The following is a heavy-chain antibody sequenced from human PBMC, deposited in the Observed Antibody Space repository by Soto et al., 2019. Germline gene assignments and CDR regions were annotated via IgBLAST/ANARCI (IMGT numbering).Heavy chain of an antibody. Sequence: QVQLVESGGGVVQPGRSLRLSCAASGFTFSSYGMHWVRQAPGKGLEWVALISYDGSNKYYADSVKCRFTISRDNSKNTLYLQMNSLRTEDTAVYYCAKDLGHGGRGAFDIWGQGTRVTVSS. CDR2: ISYDGSNK. CDR3: AKDLGHGGRGAFDI. CDR1: GFTFSSYG. J-gene: IGHJ3*02. V-gene: IGHV3-30*18. D-gene: IGHD7-27*01.